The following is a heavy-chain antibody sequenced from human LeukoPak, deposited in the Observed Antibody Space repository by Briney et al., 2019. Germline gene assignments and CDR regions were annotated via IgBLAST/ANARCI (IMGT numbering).Heavy chain of an antibody. CDR3: SRLNSGSYGNYFDY. Sequence: SETLSLTCTVSGGSIRSSSHFWVCVRRPPGKGLEWIGSINYSGTTYYTSSLKRRLTMTVDTSKSKFSLKLTYVAAADTAGYCCSRLNSGSYGNYFDYWGQGTLVTVSS. J-gene: IGHJ4*02. CDR1: GGSIRSSSHF. CDR2: INYSGTT. V-gene: IGHV4-39*07. D-gene: IGHD1-26*01.